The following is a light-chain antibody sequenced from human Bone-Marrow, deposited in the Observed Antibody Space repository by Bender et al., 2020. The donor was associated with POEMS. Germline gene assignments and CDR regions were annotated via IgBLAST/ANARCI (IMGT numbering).Light chain of an antibody. CDR1: SSNIGAHA. Sequence: QSVLTQPPSASGTPGQRVTISCSGGSSNIGAHAVNWYQHLPGTAPKLLIYSSHRRPSEVPDRFSGSRSGTSASLAISGLQSEDEACYNCAVWDDSLNGWVFGGGTKLPVL. CDR3: AVWDDSLNGWV. J-gene: IGLJ3*02. V-gene: IGLV1-44*01. CDR2: SSH.